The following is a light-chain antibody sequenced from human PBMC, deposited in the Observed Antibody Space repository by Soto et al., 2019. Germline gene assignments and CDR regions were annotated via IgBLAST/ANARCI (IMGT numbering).Light chain of an antibody. CDR1: SSDIGRYNY. J-gene: IGLJ2*01. CDR2: EVS. Sequence: QSALSQPASVSGSPGQSITISCTGTSSDIGRYNYVSWYQQHPGMAPQLLIYEVSDRPSGVSNRFSGSKSGNTASLTISGLQAEDEADYYCSSYTTNSTPVVFGGGTKLTVL. V-gene: IGLV2-14*01. CDR3: SSYTTNSTPVV.